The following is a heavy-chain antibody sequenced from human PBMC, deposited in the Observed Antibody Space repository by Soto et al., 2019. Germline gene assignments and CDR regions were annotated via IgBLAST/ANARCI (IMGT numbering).Heavy chain of an antibody. CDR2: TSYDGSNN. J-gene: IGHJ4*02. Sequence: QVQLVESGGGVVQPGTSLRLSCVGSGFTFRSYVIHWVRQAPGKGLEWVALTSYDGSNNFYGDSVKGRFTISRDNSRNTVALQMDSLRLESTALYYCARWGTTGGLDVWGQGTLVSVSS. V-gene: IGHV3-33*05. CDR1: GFTFRSYV. D-gene: IGHD3-16*01. CDR3: ARWGTTGGLDV.